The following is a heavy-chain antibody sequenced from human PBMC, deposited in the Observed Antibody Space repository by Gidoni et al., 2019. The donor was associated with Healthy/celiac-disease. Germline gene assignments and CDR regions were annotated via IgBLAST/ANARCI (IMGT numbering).Heavy chain of an antibody. V-gene: IGHV3-30*18. CDR1: GFTFSSYG. J-gene: IGHJ6*02. CDR2: ISYDGSNK. D-gene: IGHD3-10*01. CDR3: AKDRAMVRGVIITSGYGMDV. Sequence: QVQLVESGGGVVQPGRSLRLSCAASGFTFSSYGMHWVRQAPGKGLEWVAVISYDGSNKYYADSVKGRFTISRDNSKNTLYLQMNSLRAEDTAVYYCAKDRAMVRGVIITSGYGMDVWGQGTTVTVSS.